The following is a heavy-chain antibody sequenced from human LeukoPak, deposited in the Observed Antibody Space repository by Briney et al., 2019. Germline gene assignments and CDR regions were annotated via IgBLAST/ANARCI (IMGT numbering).Heavy chain of an antibody. CDR1: GYTFTGYY. CDR2: INPNSGGT. Sequence: ASVKVSCKASGYTFTGYYMHWVRQAPGQGLEWTGWINPNSGGTNYAQKFQGRVTMTRDTSISTAYMELSRLRSDDTAVYYCARDRGPPNIAAAPFGYWGQGTLVTVSS. V-gene: IGHV1-2*02. D-gene: IGHD6-13*01. CDR3: ARDRGPPNIAAAPFGY. J-gene: IGHJ4*02.